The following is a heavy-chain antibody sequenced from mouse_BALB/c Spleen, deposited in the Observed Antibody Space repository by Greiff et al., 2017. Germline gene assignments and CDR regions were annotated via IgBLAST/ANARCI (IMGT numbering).Heavy chain of an antibody. D-gene: IGHD1-1*01. Sequence: VQLVESGPGLVQPSQSLSITCTVSGFSLTSYGVHWVRQSPGKGLEWLGVIWSGGSTDYNAAFISRLSISKDNSKSQVFFKMNSLQANDTAIYYCARNPLTTDYAMDYWGQGTSVTVSS. CDR2: IWSGGST. CDR3: ARNPLTTDYAMDY. J-gene: IGHJ4*01. V-gene: IGHV2-2*02. CDR1: GFSLTSYG.